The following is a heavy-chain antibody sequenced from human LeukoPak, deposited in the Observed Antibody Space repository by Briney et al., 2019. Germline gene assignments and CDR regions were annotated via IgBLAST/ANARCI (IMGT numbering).Heavy chain of an antibody. CDR2: INSDGSST. CDR3: ARARGLDYGDYVRWFDP. J-gene: IGHJ5*02. D-gene: IGHD4-17*01. Sequence: PGASLRLSCAASGFTFSSNWLHWVRQAPGKGLVWVSRINSDGSSTISEDSVKGRFTISRDSAKNTLYLQMNSLRAEDTAVYYCARARGLDYGDYVRWFDPWGQGTLVIVSS. V-gene: IGHV3-74*01. CDR1: GFTFSSNW.